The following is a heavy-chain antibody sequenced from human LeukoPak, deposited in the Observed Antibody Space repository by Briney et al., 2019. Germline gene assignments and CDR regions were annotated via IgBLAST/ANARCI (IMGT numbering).Heavy chain of an antibody. CDR3: ARGPGSSGGAYVGDY. D-gene: IGHD3-22*01. CDR1: GNYW. Sequence: GGSLRLSCAASGNYWMHWVRQAPGKGLVWVSHINSDGSWTSYADSVKGRFTISKDNAKSTLYLQMNSLRVDDTAVYYCARGPGSSGGAYVGDYWGHGTLVTVSS. J-gene: IGHJ4*01. CDR2: INSDGSWT. V-gene: IGHV3-74*01.